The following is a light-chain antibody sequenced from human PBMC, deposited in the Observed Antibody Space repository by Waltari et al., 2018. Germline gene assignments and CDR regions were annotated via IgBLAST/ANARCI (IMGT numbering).Light chain of an antibody. CDR2: AAS. CDR3: LQDYNYPWT. J-gene: IGKJ1*01. Sequence: AIQMTQSPSSLSASVGDRVTITCRASQGIRNDLGCYQQQPGKAPKLLIYAASSLQSGVPSRFSGSGSGTDFTLTISSLQPEDFATYYCLQDYNYPWTFGQGTKVEIK. CDR1: QGIRND. V-gene: IGKV1-6*01.